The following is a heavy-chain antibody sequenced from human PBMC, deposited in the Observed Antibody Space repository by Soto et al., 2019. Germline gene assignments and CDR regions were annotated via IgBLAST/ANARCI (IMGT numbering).Heavy chain of an antibody. CDR3: ARDLRVGANSDACDV. J-gene: IGHJ3*01. V-gene: IGHV1-18*01. CDR2: VNAHNHIT. CDR1: GYSFDSFG. D-gene: IGHD1-26*01. Sequence: QLVQSGAEVKKPGASMKVSCQASGYSFDSFGISWVRQAPGQGLEWMGRVNAHNHITKYAEKFQDRVTITRDTSTSTDYLEVRSLRSDDTAVYYCARDLRVGANSDACDVWGQGTMVTVSS.